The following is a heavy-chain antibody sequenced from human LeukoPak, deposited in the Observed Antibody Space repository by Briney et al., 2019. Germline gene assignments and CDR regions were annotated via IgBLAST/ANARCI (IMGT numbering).Heavy chain of an antibody. D-gene: IGHD2-2*01. CDR3: AREMDSSTAFDY. V-gene: IGHV3-30*01. J-gene: IGHJ4*02. CDR2: ISYDGSNK. Sequence: PGGSLRLSCAASGFTFSSYAMHWVRQAPGKGLEWVAVISYDGSNKYYADSVKSRFTISRDNSKNTLYLQMNSLRAEDTAVYYCAREMDSSTAFDYWGQGTLVTVSS. CDR1: GFTFSSYA.